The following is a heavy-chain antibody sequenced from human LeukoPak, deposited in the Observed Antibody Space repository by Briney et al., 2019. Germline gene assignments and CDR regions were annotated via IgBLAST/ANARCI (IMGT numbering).Heavy chain of an antibody. D-gene: IGHD3-10*01. V-gene: IGHV3-48*03. CDR2: ITSSGSIV. Sequence: GGSLRLSCTASGFIFNDYEMNWVRQAPGKGLEWVSYITSSGSIVFYTDSVKGRFTMSRDNTKNSLYLQMNSLRAEDTAVYYCAGLYVWFGENPYWYFDLWGRGTLVTVSS. J-gene: IGHJ2*01. CDR3: AGLYVWFGENPYWYFDL. CDR1: GFIFNDYE.